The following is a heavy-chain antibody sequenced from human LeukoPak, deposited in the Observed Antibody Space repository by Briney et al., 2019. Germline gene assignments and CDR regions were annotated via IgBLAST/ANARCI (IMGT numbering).Heavy chain of an antibody. Sequence: PSGTLSLTCGVSGGSISSNNWWSWVRQPPGQGLEWIGEIYHSGSANYNPSLKSRVTISVDTSKNQFSLKLSSVTAADTAVYYCAAGKRGTYSSPLYYYYYYMDVWGKGTTVTVSS. V-gene: IGHV4-4*02. J-gene: IGHJ6*03. D-gene: IGHD2-15*01. CDR2: IYHSGSA. CDR3: AAGKRGTYSSPLYYYYYYMDV. CDR1: GGSISSNNW.